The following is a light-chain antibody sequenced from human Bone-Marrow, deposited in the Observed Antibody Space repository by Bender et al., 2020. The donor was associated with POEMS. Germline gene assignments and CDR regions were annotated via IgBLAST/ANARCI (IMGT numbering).Light chain of an antibody. Sequence: QSALTQPASVSGSPGQSITISCTGTSSDVGSYKFVSWYQQHPGKAPRLMIYESSKRPSGAPHRFSGSKSGNTASLTISGLQAEDEADYYCQSFTGTIPWVFGGGTKLTVL. CDR2: ESS. CDR3: QSFTGTIPWV. J-gene: IGLJ3*02. V-gene: IGLV2-14*02. CDR1: SSDVGSYKF.